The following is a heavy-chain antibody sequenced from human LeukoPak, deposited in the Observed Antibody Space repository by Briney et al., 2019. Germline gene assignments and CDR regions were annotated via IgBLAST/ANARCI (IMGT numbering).Heavy chain of an antibody. D-gene: IGHD1-26*01. J-gene: IGHJ4*02. CDR3: ARGPSSGSLYYFDY. CDR1: GFTFSSHS. CDR2: ISSSSSTI. Sequence: GGSLRLSCAASGFTFSSHSMNWVRQAPGKGLEWVSYISSSSSTIYYADSVKGRFTISRDNAKNSLYLQMNSLRAEDTAVYYCARGPSSGSLYYFDYWGQGTLVTVSS. V-gene: IGHV3-48*04.